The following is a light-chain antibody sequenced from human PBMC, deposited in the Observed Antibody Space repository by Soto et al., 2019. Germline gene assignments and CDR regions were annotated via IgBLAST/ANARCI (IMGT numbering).Light chain of an antibody. CDR2: GTS. V-gene: IGKV3-15*01. CDR3: QQYSNWPPIT. CDR1: ERIYSAY. J-gene: IGKJ5*01. Sequence: EVVLTQSPGTLSLSRGERATLSCRASERIYSAYLGWYQQKPGQAPRLLIYGTSSRATGIPARFSGSGSGTEFTLTISSLQSEDFAVYYCQQYSNWPPITFGQGTRLEIK.